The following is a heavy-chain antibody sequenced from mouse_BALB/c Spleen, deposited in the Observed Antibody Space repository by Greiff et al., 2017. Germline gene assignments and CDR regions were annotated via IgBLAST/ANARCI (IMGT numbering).Heavy chain of an antibody. V-gene: IGHV1-7*01. D-gene: IGHD2-2*01. J-gene: IGHJ1*01. CDR2: INPSTGYT. CDR1: GYTFTSYW. CDR3: ARRGLRRYFDV. Sequence: VKLQESGAELAKPGASVKMSCKASGYTFTSYWMHWVKQRPGQGLEWIGYINPSTGYTEYNQKFKDKATLTADKSSSTAYMQLSSLTSEDSAVYYCARRGLRRYFDVWGAGTTVTVSS.